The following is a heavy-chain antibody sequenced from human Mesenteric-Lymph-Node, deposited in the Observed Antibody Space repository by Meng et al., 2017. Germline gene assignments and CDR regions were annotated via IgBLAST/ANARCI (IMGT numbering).Heavy chain of an antibody. J-gene: IGHJ5*02. CDR3: ATHFGFSFDP. CDR1: VDSISGTKW. Sequence: QAQLQESGPGLVKPSGSLSLTCAVSVDSISGTKWWWVVRRPPGKGLDWIGQIDNRGSARYNPSLKSRVTMSVDKSKNQMSLELTSVTAADTAVYFCATHFGFSFDPWGQGTLVTVSS. CDR2: IDNRGSA. D-gene: IGHD3-10*01. V-gene: IGHV4-4*02.